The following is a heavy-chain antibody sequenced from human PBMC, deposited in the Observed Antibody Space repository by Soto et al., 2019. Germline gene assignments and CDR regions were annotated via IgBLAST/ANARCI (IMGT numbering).Heavy chain of an antibody. CDR2: ISYDGSNK. V-gene: IGHV3-30*18. Sequence: QVQLVESGGGVVQPGRSLRLSCAASGFTFSSYGMHWVRQAPGKGLEWVAVISYDGSNKYYADSVKGRFTISRDNSKNTLYLQMNSLRAEDTAVYYCAKDLYDSSGYYYDVLDYWVQGTLVTVSS. D-gene: IGHD3-22*01. J-gene: IGHJ4*02. CDR3: AKDLYDSSGYYYDVLDY. CDR1: GFTFSSYG.